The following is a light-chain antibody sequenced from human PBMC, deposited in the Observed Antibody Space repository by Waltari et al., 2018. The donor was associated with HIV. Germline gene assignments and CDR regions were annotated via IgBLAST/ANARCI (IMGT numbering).Light chain of an antibody. V-gene: IGKV1-9*01. Sequence: DIQLTQSPSFLSASVGDRVTITCRASQDISSYLAWYQQKPGKAPKLLIYAASTLQSGVPSRFSGSGSGTEFTLTISGLQPEDFAVYYCQQLNAYLMWTFDQGTKVEIK. CDR3: QQLNAYLMWT. CDR2: AAS. J-gene: IGKJ1*01. CDR1: QDISSY.